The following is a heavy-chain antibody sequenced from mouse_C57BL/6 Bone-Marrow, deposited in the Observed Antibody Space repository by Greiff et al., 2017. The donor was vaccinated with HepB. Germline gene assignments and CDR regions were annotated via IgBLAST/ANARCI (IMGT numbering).Heavy chain of an antibody. CDR3: AIGTVERRWYFDV. D-gene: IGHD2-14*01. Sequence: EVQGVESGGDLVKPGGSLKLSCAASGFTFSSYGMSWVRQTPDKRLEWVATISSGGSYTYYPDSVKGRFTFSRDNAKTTLYLQMSSLKSEDTAMYYCAIGTVERRWYFDVWGTGTTVTVTA. CDR1: GFTFSSYG. J-gene: IGHJ1*03. CDR2: ISSGGSYT. V-gene: IGHV5-6*01.